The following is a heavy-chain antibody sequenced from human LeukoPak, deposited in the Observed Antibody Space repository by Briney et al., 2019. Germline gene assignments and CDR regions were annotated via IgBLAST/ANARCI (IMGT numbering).Heavy chain of an antibody. Sequence: SSETLSLTCTVSGGSISRSDHFWTWIRQPPGKGLEWIGYIYYSGNTYYHPSLKSRITISIDTSKNQFSLKLSSVTAADTAVYYCARGRVDTAMVQFDPWGQGTLVTVSS. D-gene: IGHD5-18*01. CDR3: ARGRVDTAMVQFDP. V-gene: IGHV4-30-4*02. CDR1: GGSISRSDHF. CDR2: IYYSGNT. J-gene: IGHJ5*02.